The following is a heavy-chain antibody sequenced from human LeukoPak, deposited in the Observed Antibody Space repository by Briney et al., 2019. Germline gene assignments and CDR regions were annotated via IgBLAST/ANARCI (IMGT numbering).Heavy chain of an antibody. J-gene: IGHJ6*02. D-gene: IGHD4-17*01. CDR1: GGTFSSYA. V-gene: IGHV1-69*04. CDR3: ARDYRHYGDYDLFVSPTYGMDA. CDR2: IIPILGIA. Sequence: ASVKVSCKASGGTFSSYAISWVRQAPGQGLEWMGRIIPILGIANYAQKFQGRVTITADKSTSTAYMELSSLRSEDTAVYYCARDYRHYGDYDLFVSPTYGMDAWGQGTTVTVSS.